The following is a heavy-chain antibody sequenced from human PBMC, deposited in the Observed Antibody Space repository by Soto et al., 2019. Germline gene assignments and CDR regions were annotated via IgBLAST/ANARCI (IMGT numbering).Heavy chain of an antibody. D-gene: IGHD2-2*01. CDR3: ASIQRDLVGPFDY. V-gene: IGHV1-8*01. Sequence: ASVKVSCKASGYTFTSYDINWVRQATGQGLEWMGLMNPNSGNTGYAQKFQGRVTMTRNTSISTAYMELSSLRSEDTAVYYCASIQRDLVGPFDYWGQGTLVTVSS. CDR2: MNPNSGNT. CDR1: GYTFTSYD. J-gene: IGHJ4*02.